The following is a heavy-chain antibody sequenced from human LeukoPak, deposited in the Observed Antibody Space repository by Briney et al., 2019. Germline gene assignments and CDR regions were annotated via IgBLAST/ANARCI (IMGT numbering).Heavy chain of an antibody. CDR1: GFTFSDYW. J-gene: IGHJ4*02. D-gene: IGHD6-6*01. CDR3: ARDGRGAARLPRGPDY. V-gene: IGHV3-7*01. CDR2: IKEDGGEK. Sequence: HTGGSLRLSCAASGFTFSDYWMSWVRQAPGKGLEWVANIKEDGGEKYYVDSVKGRFTISRDNAKNSPYLQMSSLRADDTAVYYCARDGRGAARLPRGPDYWGQGTLVTVSS.